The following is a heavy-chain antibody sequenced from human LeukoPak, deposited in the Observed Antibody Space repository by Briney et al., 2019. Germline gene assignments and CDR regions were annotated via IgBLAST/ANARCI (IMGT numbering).Heavy chain of an antibody. J-gene: IGHJ4*02. Sequence: SETLSLTRAVSGYSISSDNYWVWIRQPPGQGLDWTGGIYHSGSTYYNPSLKSRVTMSVDTSKNQFSLKLSSVTAADTAVYYCARAPRDSSSSNYMRRFDYWGQGTLVTVSS. CDR3: ARAPRDSSSSNYMRRFDY. CDR2: IYHSGST. V-gene: IGHV4-38-2*01. D-gene: IGHD3-22*01. CDR1: GYSISSDNY.